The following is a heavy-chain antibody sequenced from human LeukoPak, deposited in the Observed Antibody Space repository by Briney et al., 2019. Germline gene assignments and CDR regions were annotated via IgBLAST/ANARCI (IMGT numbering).Heavy chain of an antibody. CDR2: IYYSGST. V-gene: IGHV4-59*08. Sequence: SETLSLTCTVSGGSISSYYWSWIRQPPGKGLEWIGYIYYSGSTNYNPSLKSRVTISVDTSKNQFSLKLSSVTAADTAVYYCARNNGSGSYYNTRYYYGMDVWGQGTTVTVSS. CDR1: GGSISSYY. J-gene: IGHJ6*02. D-gene: IGHD3-10*01. CDR3: ARNNGSGSYYNTRYYYGMDV.